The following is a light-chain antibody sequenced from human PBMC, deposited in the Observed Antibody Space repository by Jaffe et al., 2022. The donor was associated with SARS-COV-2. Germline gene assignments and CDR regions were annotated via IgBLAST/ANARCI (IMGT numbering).Light chain of an antibody. Sequence: DIVMTQSPDSLAVSLGERASINCKSSLTVLHSSNNKNYLAWYQQKPGQPPKLLIYWASTRESGVPDRFSGSGSGTDFTLTISNLQAEDVAVYSCQQYYTSPFTFGQGTKLEIK. J-gene: IGKJ2*01. CDR2: WAS. CDR1: LTVLHSSNNKNY. CDR3: QQYYTSPFT. V-gene: IGKV4-1*01.